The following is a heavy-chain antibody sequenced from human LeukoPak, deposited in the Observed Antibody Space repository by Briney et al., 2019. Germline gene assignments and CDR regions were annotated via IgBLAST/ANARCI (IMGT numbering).Heavy chain of an antibody. CDR2: IKEDGSEK. CDR1: GFTFSDYW. V-gene: IGHV3-7*03. Sequence: PGESLRLSCTASGFTFSDYWLNWFRQAPGKGLKWVANIKEDGSEKYYVDSVKGRFTISRDNAKNSLFLQINSLRVEDTAVYYCARTLMGGGALDYWGQGTLVTVSS. J-gene: IGHJ4*02. CDR3: ARTLMGGGALDY. D-gene: IGHD3-10*01.